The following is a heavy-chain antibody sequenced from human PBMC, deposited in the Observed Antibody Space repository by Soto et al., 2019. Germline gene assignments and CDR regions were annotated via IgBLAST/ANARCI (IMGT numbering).Heavy chain of an antibody. CDR3: ARKAWARFDY. CDR1: GDSMTRSVW. V-gene: IGHV4-4*02. CDR2: VFHTGNP. D-gene: IGHD7-27*01. Sequence: QVQMQESGPGLVKPSGTLSLTCTVSGDSMTRSVWWTWVRQPPGKGLEWIGEVFHTGNPNYNPSLKSRGTTSVDKSTNESSMRVTSGTAAETDIYYCARKAWARFDYWGQGALVTVSS. J-gene: IGHJ4*02.